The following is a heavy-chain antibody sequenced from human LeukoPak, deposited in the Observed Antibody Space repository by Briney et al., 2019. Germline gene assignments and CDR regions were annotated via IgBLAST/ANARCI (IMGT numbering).Heavy chain of an antibody. CDR3: ARAGSSSRLDY. D-gene: IGHD6-6*01. CDR2: INSDGSST. CDR1: GFTFSSYW. J-gene: IGHJ4*02. Sequence: SGGSLRLSCAASGFTFSSYWMHWLRQAPGKALVWVSRINSDGSSTSYADSVKGRFTIYRDNAKNTLYLKMNSLRAEDTAVYYCARAGSSSRLDYWGQGTLVTVSS. V-gene: IGHV3-74*01.